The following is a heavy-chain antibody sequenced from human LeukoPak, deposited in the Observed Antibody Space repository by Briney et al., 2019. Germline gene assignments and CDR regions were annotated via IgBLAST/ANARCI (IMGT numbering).Heavy chain of an antibody. CDR3: ARSHCSGGSCTRLIDY. Sequence: PGGSLRLSCAASGFTFNNYGMHWVRQAPGKGLEWVAGIWYDGSNKYYADSVKGRFTTSRDNSETTLFLQMDSLRAEDTAVYYCARSHCSGGSCTRLIDYWGQGILVTVSS. D-gene: IGHD2-15*01. J-gene: IGHJ4*02. V-gene: IGHV3-33*01. CDR1: GFTFNNYG. CDR2: IWYDGSNK.